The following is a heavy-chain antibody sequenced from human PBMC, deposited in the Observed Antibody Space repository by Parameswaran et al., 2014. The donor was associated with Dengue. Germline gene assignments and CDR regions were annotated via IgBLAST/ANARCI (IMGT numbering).Heavy chain of an antibody. J-gene: IGHJ4*02. CDR3: AKEGGSSWPLGALYYFDY. V-gene: IGHV3-23*01. CDR2: ISGSGGST. D-gene: IGHD6-13*01. Sequence: RWIRQPPGKGLEWVSGISGSGGSTNYADSVKGRLTISRDNSKNTLYLQMNSLRAEDTAVYYCAKEGGSSWPLGALYYFDYWGQGTLVTVSS.